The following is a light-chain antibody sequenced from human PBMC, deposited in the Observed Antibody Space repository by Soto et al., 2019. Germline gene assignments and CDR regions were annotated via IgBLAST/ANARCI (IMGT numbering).Light chain of an antibody. Sequence: QSVLTQPASVSGSPGQSITISCTGTSSDVGGYNYVSWFQLHPGKAPKLMVYEVSNRPSGISSRFSGSMPGNTASLSISGLQGEDEADYYCSSFTSSRIYVFGTGTKGTVL. V-gene: IGLV2-14*01. CDR1: SSDVGGYNY. CDR3: SSFTSSRIYV. CDR2: EVS. J-gene: IGLJ1*01.